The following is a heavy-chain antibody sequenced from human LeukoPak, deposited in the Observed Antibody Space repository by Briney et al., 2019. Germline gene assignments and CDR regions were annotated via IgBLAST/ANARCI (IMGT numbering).Heavy chain of an antibody. CDR3: ARHLITMVRGVLDY. CDR1: GGSISSYY. CDR2: IYYSGST. J-gene: IGHJ4*02. D-gene: IGHD3-10*01. V-gene: IGHV4-59*08. Sequence: SETLSLTCTVSGGSISSYYWSWIRQPPGKGLEWIGYIYYSGSTNYNPSLKSRVTISVDTSKNQFSLKLSSVTAADTAVYYCARHLITMVRGVLDYWGQGTLVTVSS.